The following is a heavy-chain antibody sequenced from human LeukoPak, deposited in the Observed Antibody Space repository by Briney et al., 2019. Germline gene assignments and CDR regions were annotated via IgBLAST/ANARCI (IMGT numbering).Heavy chain of an antibody. CDR2: IYHSGSA. CDR3: ARVGGGGGRKLWFDP. V-gene: IGHV4-59*01. J-gene: IGHJ5*02. CDR1: GGSISSYY. D-gene: IGHD2-15*01. Sequence: SETLSLTCTVSGGSISSYYWSWIRQPPGKGLEWIGYIYHSGSAYYSPSLKSRVTISVDTSKNQFSLKLSSVTAADTAVYYCARVGGGGGRKLWFDPWGQGTLVTVSS.